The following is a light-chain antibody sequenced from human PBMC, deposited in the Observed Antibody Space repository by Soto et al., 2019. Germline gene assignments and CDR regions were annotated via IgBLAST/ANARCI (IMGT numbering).Light chain of an antibody. CDR2: GAS. CDR1: QNIDIY. J-gene: IGKJ1*01. V-gene: IGKV1-39*01. Sequence: DIQMTQSPSSLSASVGHTVTITCRASQNIDIYLNWYQQKAGTAPKVLISGASNLQRGVPSRFSGSGSGTDFTLTINNLQPEDFATYFCQPTFNVPPWTFGQGTKV. CDR3: QPTFNVPPWT.